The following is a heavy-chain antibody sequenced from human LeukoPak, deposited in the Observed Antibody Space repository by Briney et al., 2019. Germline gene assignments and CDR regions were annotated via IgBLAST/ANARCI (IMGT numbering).Heavy chain of an antibody. V-gene: IGHV4-39*07. CDR2: IYYSGST. D-gene: IGHD3-3*01. CDR3: ARGFSYYDFWSGYYTGIWFDP. J-gene: IGHJ5*02. CDR1: GGSISSSSYY. Sequence: SETLSLTCTVSGGSISSSSYYWGWIRQPPGKGPEWIGSIYYSGSTYYNPSLKSRVTISVDTSKNQFSLKLSSVTAADTAVYYCARGFSYYDFWSGYYTGIWFDPWGQGTLVTVSS.